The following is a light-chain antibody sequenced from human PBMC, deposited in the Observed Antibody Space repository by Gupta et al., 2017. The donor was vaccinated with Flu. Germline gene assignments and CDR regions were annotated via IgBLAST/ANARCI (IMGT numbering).Light chain of an antibody. CDR1: EDINKF. Sequence: ETVMTQSPAILSLSPGARATFVCRAHEDINKFLGWYHQKPGQAPRLVIFVASKRATGVPDRFTGSGCGTDFTLTINNEQADGFGLYCCQQYKNWASRTPLYTFGQGTRLDMK. CDR3: QQYKNWASRTPLYT. J-gene: IGKJ2*01. V-gene: IGKV3-15*01. CDR2: VAS.